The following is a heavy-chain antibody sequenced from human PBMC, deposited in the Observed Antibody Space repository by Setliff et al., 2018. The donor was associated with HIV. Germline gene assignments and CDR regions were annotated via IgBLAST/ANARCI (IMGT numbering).Heavy chain of an antibody. Sequence: GASVKVSCKASGGTFSSYAISWVRQAPGQGLEWMGGIIPILGIANYAQKFKGRVTITADKSTSTVYMELRSLRSEDTAVYYCARLGSGWSDSYYYAMDVWGQGTTVTVSS. CDR1: GGTFSSYA. CDR2: IIPILGIA. CDR3: ARLGSGWSDSYYYAMDV. J-gene: IGHJ6*02. D-gene: IGHD6-19*01. V-gene: IGHV1-69*10.